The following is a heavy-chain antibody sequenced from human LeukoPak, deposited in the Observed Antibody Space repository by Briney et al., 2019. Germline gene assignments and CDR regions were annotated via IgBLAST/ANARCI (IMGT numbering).Heavy chain of an antibody. CDR2: IRSKAYGGTT. Sequence: PGGSLRLSCTASGFTFGDYAMSWFRQAPGKGLEWVGFIRSKAYGGTTEYAASVKGRFTISRDDSKSIAYLQMNSLKTEDTAVYYCTRDLNYYGSGSYNPDYWGQGTLVTVSS. J-gene: IGHJ4*02. CDR1: GFTFGDYA. D-gene: IGHD3-10*01. V-gene: IGHV3-49*03. CDR3: TRDLNYYGSGSYNPDY.